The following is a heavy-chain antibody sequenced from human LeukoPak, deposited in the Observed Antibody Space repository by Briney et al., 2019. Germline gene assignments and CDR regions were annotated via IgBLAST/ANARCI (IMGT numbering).Heavy chain of an antibody. D-gene: IGHD3-3*01. Sequence: ASVTVSCKVSGYTLTELSMHWVRQAPGKGLEWMGGFDPEDGETIYAQKFQGRVTMTEDTSTDTAYMELSSLRSEDTAVYYCARITIFGVAVVSYYFDYWGQGTLVTVSS. CDR2: FDPEDGET. J-gene: IGHJ4*02. V-gene: IGHV1-24*01. CDR3: ARITIFGVAVVSYYFDY. CDR1: GYTLTELS.